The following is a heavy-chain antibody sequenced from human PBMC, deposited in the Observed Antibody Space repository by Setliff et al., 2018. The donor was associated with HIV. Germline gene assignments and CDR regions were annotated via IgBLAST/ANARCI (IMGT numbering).Heavy chain of an antibody. V-gene: IGHV3-30*04. D-gene: IGHD6-6*01. Sequence: LSLSCEASGFTFSSYAMQWGRHAPGKGLEWVAGISSDGNNMYYADSVKGRFTISRDNSKTTLYLQINSLRAEDTAVYYCARVGAPVKFSSIAARPGIWFDPWGQGTLVTVSS. CDR2: ISSDGNNM. CDR3: ARVGAPVKFSSIAARPGIWFDP. CDR1: GFTFSSYA. J-gene: IGHJ5*02.